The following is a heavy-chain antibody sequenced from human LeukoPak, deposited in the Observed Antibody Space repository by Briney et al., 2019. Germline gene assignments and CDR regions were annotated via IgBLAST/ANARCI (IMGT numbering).Heavy chain of an antibody. J-gene: IGHJ5*02. CDR3: AKEGGRCSSTSCYRAAHWFDP. D-gene: IGHD2-2*01. CDR1: GLTFSSYA. Sequence: GGSLRLSCAASGLTFSSYAMSWVRQAPGKGLEWVSAISGSGGSTYYADSVKGRFTISRDNSKNTLYLQMNSLRAEDTALYYCAKEGGRCSSTSCYRAAHWFDPWGQGNLVTVSS. V-gene: IGHV3-23*01. CDR2: ISGSGGST.